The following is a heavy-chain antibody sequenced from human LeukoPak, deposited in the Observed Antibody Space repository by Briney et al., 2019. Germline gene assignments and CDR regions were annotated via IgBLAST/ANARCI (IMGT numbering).Heavy chain of an antibody. V-gene: IGHV3-33*01. Sequence: GRSLRLSCAASGFTFSSYGMHWVRQALGKGLEWVAVIWYDGSNKYYADSVKGRFTISRDNSKNTLYLQMNSLRAEDTAVYYCARDEDSSSSGPSVDYWGQGTLVTVSS. CDR1: GFTFSSYG. J-gene: IGHJ4*02. D-gene: IGHD6-6*01. CDR2: IWYDGSNK. CDR3: ARDEDSSSSGPSVDY.